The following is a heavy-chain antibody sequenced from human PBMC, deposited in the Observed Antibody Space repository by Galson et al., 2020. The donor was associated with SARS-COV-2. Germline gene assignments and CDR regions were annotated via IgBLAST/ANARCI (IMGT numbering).Heavy chain of an antibody. V-gene: IGHV1-8*02. CDR1: GYTFNSYD. D-gene: IGHD6-19*01. CDR2: MNPNSGNT. Sequence: ASVTVSCKASGYTFNSYDINWVRQATGQGIEWMGWMNPNSGNTGYAQKFQGRVTMTRNTSISTAYMELSSLRSEDTAVYYCARGPLWQWLVRGACDIWGQGTRVTVSS. J-gene: IGHJ3*02. CDR3: ARGPLWQWLVRGACDI.